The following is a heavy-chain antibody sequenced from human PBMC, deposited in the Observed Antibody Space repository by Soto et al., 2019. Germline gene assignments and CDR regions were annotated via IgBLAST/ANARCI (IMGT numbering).Heavy chain of an antibody. Sequence: PVGSLRLSCAASGFTFSSYAMHWVRQAPGKGLEYVSAISSNGGSTYYADSVKGRFTISRDNSKNTLYLQMGSLRAEDMAAYYCARGSEYYDSSGYYFDAFDIWGQGTMVTVSS. J-gene: IGHJ3*02. CDR2: ISSNGGST. CDR3: ARGSEYYDSSGYYFDAFDI. D-gene: IGHD3-22*01. CDR1: GFTFSSYA. V-gene: IGHV3-64*02.